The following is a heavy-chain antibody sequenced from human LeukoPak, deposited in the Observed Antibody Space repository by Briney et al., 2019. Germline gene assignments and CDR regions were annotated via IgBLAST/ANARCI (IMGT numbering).Heavy chain of an antibody. CDR3: ARHGGYSYGVDH. J-gene: IGHJ4*02. D-gene: IGHD5-18*01. Sequence: ASVKVSCKASGYTFTSYDINWVRQATGQGLEWMGWMNPNSGNTGYAQKFQGRVTITRNTSISTAYMELSSLRSEDTAVYYCARHGGYSYGVDHWGQGTLVTVSS. V-gene: IGHV1-8*03. CDR2: MNPNSGNT. CDR1: GYTFTSYD.